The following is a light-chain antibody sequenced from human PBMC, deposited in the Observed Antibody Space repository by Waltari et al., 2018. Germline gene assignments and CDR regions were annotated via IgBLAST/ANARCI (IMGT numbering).Light chain of an antibody. J-gene: IGKJ1*01. CDR2: LGS. CDR1: QSLLHSNGYNY. CDR3: MQSLQALWT. Sequence: DIVMTQSPLSLPVTPVEPASISCSSSQSLLHSNGYNYLDWYLQKPGQSPQLLIYLGSNRASGVPDRFSGSGSGTDFTLKISRVEAEDVGVYYCMQSLQALWTFGQGTKVEIK. V-gene: IGKV2-28*01.